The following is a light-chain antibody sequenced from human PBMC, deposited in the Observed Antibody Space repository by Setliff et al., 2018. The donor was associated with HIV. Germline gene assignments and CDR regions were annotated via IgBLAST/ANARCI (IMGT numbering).Light chain of an antibody. Sequence: QPASVSASPGQSITISCSGSSSDIGTYNYVSWYQQHPGSTPKLIIYDVSHRPSGISNRFSGSKSGNTASLTISGLQAEDEADYYCSSYTSTSILYVFGSGTKVTVL. CDR3: SSYTSTSILYV. CDR2: DVS. CDR1: SSDIGTYNY. V-gene: IGLV2-14*03. J-gene: IGLJ1*01.